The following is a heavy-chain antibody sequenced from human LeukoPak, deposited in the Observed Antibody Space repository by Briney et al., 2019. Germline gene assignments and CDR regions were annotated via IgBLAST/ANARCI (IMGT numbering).Heavy chain of an antibody. Sequence: SETLSLTCVVSGYSVSSNSDWAWIRQSPGKGLEWIGSIHHGGNTYYNPSLMRRVSMSVDMSKNQCSLDLSSVTAADTAVFYCARWLGNGFDMWGQGTMVTVSS. CDR3: ARWLGNGFDM. CDR1: GYSVSSNSD. J-gene: IGHJ3*02. CDR2: IHHGGNT. D-gene: IGHD6-19*01. V-gene: IGHV4-38-2*01.